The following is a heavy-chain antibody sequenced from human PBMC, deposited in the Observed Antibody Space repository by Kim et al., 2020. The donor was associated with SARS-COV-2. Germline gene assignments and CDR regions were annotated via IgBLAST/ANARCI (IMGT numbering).Heavy chain of an antibody. CDR1: GFTFSSYG. J-gene: IGHJ6*02. Sequence: GGSLRLSCAASGFTFSSYGMHWVRQAPGKGLEWVAVISYDGSNKYYADSVKGRFTISRDNSKNTLYLQMNSLRAEDTAVYYCAKDRGSYPASYYYYGMDVWGQGTTVTVSS. D-gene: IGHD1-26*01. CDR2: ISYDGSNK. CDR3: AKDRGSYPASYYYYGMDV. V-gene: IGHV3-30*18.